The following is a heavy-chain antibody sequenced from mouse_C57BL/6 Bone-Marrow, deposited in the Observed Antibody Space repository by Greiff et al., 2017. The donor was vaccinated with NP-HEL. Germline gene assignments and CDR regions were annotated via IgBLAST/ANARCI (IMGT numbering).Heavy chain of an antibody. CDR2: IDPSDSYT. CDR1: GYTFTSYW. D-gene: IGHD4-1*01. J-gene: IGHJ4*01. CDR3: ARYWLDY. Sequence: QVQLKQPGAELVMPGASVKLSCKASGYTFTSYWMHWVKQRPGQGLEWIGEIDPSDSYTNYNQKFKGKSTLTVDKSSSTAYMQLSSLTSEDSAVYYCARYWLDYWGQGTSVTVSS. V-gene: IGHV1-69*01.